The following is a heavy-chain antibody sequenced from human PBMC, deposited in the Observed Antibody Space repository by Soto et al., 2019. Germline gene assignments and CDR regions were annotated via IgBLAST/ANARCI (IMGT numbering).Heavy chain of an antibody. CDR3: ARDLDYDYGDYDWFDP. D-gene: IGHD4-17*01. J-gene: IGHJ5*02. V-gene: IGHV3-23*01. Sequence: EVQLLESGGGLVQPGGSLRLSCAASGFTLSSYAMSWVRQAPGKGLEWVSAISGSGGSTYYADSVKGRFTISRDNSKNTLYLQMNSLRAEDTAVYYCARDLDYDYGDYDWFDPWGQGTLVTVSS. CDR2: ISGSGGST. CDR1: GFTLSSYA.